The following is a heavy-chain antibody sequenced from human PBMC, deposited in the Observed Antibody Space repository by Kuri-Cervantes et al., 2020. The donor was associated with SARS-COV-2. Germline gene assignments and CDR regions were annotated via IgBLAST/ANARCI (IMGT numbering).Heavy chain of an antibody. CDR3: ARGKSSGYYEPALYFDY. Sequence: GGSLRLSCAASGFTFSSYWMSWVRQAPGKGLEWVANIKQDGSEKYYVDSVKGRFTISRDNARNSLYLQMNSLRAEDTAVYYCARGKSSGYYEPALYFDYWGQGTLVTVSS. V-gene: IGHV3-7*01. CDR1: GFTFSSYW. D-gene: IGHD3-22*01. CDR2: IKQDGSEK. J-gene: IGHJ4*02.